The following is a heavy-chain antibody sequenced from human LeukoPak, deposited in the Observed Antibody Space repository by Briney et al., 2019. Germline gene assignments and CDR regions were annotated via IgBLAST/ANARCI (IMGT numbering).Heavy chain of an antibody. D-gene: IGHD2-2*02. J-gene: IGHJ6*02. CDR2: IYYSGST. CDR1: GGSISSYY. CDR3: ARGRDCSSTSCYSGYYYYGMDV. V-gene: IGHV4-59*01. Sequence: SETLSLTCTVSGGSISSYYWSWIRQPPGKGLEWIGYIYYSGSTNYNPSLKSRVTISVDTSKNQLSLKLSSVTAADTAVYYCARGRDCSSTSCYSGYYYYGMDVWGQGTTVTVSS.